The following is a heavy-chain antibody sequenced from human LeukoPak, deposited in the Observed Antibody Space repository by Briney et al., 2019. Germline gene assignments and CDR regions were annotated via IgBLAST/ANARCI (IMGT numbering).Heavy chain of an antibody. J-gene: IGHJ4*02. CDR1: GGTFSSYA. CDR3: ARGFSRSRDGYNFLSAFYSY. Sequence: SVKVSCKASGGTFSSYAISWVRQAPGQGLEWMGGIIPMFGTANYAQKFQGGVTITADKSTSTAYMELSSLRSEDTAVYYCARGFSRSRDGYNFLSAFYSYWGQGTLVTVSS. D-gene: IGHD5-24*01. V-gene: IGHV1-69*06. CDR2: IIPMFGTA.